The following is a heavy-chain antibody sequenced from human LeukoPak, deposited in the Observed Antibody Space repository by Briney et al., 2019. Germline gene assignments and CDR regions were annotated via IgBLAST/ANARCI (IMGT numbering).Heavy chain of an antibody. D-gene: IGHD1-14*01. CDR3: AREFRPDDAFDI. CDR2: IYYSGST. Sequence: SETLSLTCTVSGGSISSYYWSWIRQPPGKGLEWIGYIYYSGSTNYNPSLKSRVTISVDTSKNQFSLKLSSVTAADTAVYYCAREFRPDDAFDIWGQGTMVTVSS. V-gene: IGHV4-59*12. J-gene: IGHJ3*02. CDR1: GGSISSYY.